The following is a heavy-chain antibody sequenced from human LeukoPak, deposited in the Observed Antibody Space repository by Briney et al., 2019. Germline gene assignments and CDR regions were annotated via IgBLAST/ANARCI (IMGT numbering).Heavy chain of an antibody. CDR1: GFTFSTYP. CDR2: ISTSISYI. CDR3: ARWATYSYGYYYNYGMDV. J-gene: IGHJ6*02. Sequence: PGGSLRLSCAASGFTFSTYPMNWVRQAPGKGLEWVSSISTSISYIYYADSVKGRFTISRDNAKNSLYLQMNSLRAEDTAVYYCARWATYSYGYYYNYGMDVWGQGTTVTVSS. D-gene: IGHD5-18*01. V-gene: IGHV3-21*01.